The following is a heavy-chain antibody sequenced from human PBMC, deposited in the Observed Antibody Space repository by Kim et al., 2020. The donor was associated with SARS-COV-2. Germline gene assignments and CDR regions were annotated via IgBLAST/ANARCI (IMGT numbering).Heavy chain of an antibody. J-gene: IGHJ4*02. CDR1: GFTFSDDY. CDR3: ATDAREYSGYSFDY. D-gene: IGHD5-12*01. Sequence: GGSLRLSCAASGFTFSDDYMSWIRQAPGKGLEWVSYISSSGSTIYYADSVKGRFTISRDNAKNSLYLQMNSLRAEDTAVYYCATDAREYSGYSFDYWGQGTLVTVSS. CDR2: ISSSGSTI. V-gene: IGHV3-11*01.